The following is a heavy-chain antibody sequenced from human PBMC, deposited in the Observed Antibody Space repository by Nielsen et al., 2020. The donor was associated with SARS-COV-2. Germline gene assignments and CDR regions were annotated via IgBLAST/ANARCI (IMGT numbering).Heavy chain of an antibody. J-gene: IGHJ6*02. CDR2: ISSSSSYI. V-gene: IGHV3-21*01. CDR1: GFTFSSYS. CDR3: ARASPTGRRLQMYYGMDV. D-gene: IGHD5-24*01. Sequence: GESLKISCAASGFTFSSYSMNWVRQAPGKGLEWVSSISSSSSYIYYADSVKGRFTISRDNAKNSLYLQMNSLRAEDTAVYYCARASPTGRRLQMYYGMDVWGQGTTVTVSS.